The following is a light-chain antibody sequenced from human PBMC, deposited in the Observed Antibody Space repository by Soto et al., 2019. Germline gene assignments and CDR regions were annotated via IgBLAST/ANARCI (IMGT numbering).Light chain of an antibody. Sequence: QSALTQPASVSGSPGQSVTISCTGSSSDVGDYNSVSWYQQHPGKAPKLVIYDVTDRPSGVSDRFSGSKSGNTASLTISGRQAEDEADYYCSSYTSSSTLVLFGGGTKLTVL. V-gene: IGLV2-14*01. J-gene: IGLJ2*01. CDR1: SSDVGDYNS. CDR2: DVT. CDR3: SSYTSSSTLVL.